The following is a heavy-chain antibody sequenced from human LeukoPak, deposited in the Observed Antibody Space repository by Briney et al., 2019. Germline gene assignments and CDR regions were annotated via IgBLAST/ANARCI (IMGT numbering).Heavy chain of an antibody. CDR2: FSGSGGST. D-gene: IGHD1-26*01. Sequence: PGGSLRLSCAASGFTFSSYAMSWVRQAPGKGLECISGFSGSGGSTYYADSVKGRFTISRDNSKNTLYLQMNSLRAEDTAVYYCAKGAGSYYQDYWGQGTLVTVSS. J-gene: IGHJ4*02. CDR1: GFTFSSYA. V-gene: IGHV3-23*01. CDR3: AKGAGSYYQDY.